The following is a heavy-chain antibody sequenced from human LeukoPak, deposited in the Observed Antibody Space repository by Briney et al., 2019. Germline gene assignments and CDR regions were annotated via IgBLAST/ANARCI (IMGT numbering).Heavy chain of an antibody. J-gene: IGHJ5*02. CDR2: IIPILGIA. CDR3: ATPKGEDTPWFDP. CDR1: GGTFSSYA. D-gene: IGHD2-15*01. V-gene: IGHV1-69*04. Sequence: SVKVSCKASGGTFSSYAISWVRQAPGQGLEWMGRIIPILGIANYAQKFQGRVTITADKSTSTAYMELSSLRSEDTAVYYCATPKGEDTPWFDPWGQGTLVTVSS.